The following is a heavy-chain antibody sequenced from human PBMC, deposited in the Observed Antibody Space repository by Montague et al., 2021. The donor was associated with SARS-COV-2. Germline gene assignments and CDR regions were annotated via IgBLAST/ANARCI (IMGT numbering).Heavy chain of an antibody. Sequence: SETLSLTCAVYGGSFSGYCWSWIRQPPGKGLEWIGEVTHRGNTNYNPSLKSPVTISLDTSNNHFSLKLSSVTAADTAVYYCARGPLHGVAADTPLDLWGQGTLGTVSS. V-gene: IGHV4-34*01. CDR3: ARGPLHGVAADTPLDL. CDR2: VTHRGNT. J-gene: IGHJ4*02. D-gene: IGHD2-15*01. CDR1: GGSFSGYC.